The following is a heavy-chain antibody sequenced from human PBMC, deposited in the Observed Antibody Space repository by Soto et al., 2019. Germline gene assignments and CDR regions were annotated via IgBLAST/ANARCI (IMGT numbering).Heavy chain of an antibody. D-gene: IGHD4-17*01. CDR2: ISSNSSTI. CDR1: EFTFSSYS. J-gene: IGHJ4*02. V-gene: IGHV3-48*01. Sequence: GGSLRLSCAASEFTFSSYSMNWVRQAPGKGLEWVSYISSNSSTIYYADSVKGRFTISRDNAKNSLYLQMNSLRAEDTAVYYCATDQRTTVFTLDYWGQGTLVTVSS. CDR3: ATDQRTTVFTLDY.